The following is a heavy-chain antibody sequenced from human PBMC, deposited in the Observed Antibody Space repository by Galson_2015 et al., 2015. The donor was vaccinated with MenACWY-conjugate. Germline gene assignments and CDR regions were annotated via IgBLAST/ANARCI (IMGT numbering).Heavy chain of an antibody. V-gene: IGHV5-51*03. D-gene: IGHD2-2*02. CDR1: GYNFANYW. CDR2: VFPGDSDT. J-gene: IGHJ4*02. CDR3: ASHVLCTNTDCYNAFDY. Sequence: QSGAEVKKPGESLKIFCKGSGYNFANYWIAWVRQMPGKGLERMGVVFPGDSDTRYSPSFQGQVTISADKSINTAYLQWSSLKASDTAIYYCASHVLCTNTDCYNAFDYWGQGTLVTVSP.